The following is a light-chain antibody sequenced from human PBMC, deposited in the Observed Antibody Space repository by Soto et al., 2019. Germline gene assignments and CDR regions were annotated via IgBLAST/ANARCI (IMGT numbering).Light chain of an antibody. CDR1: HSVSSGY. V-gene: IGKV3-20*01. CDR3: QQYGVASRP. CDR2: RAS. J-gene: IGKJ1*01. Sequence: IVLLHSPGTLSLSLGERSTLSSRASHSVSSGYFAWYHQKPGQAPRLLTYRASLRAAGIPDRFSGRGYGADFTLTISRLDAEDFSGYCCQQYGVASRPVGQATNV.